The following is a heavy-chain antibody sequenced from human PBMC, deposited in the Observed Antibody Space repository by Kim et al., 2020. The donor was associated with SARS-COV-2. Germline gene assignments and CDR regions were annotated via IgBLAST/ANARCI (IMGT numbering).Heavy chain of an antibody. CDR1: GFTFSSYA. CDR2: ISSNGGST. Sequence: GGSLRLSCSASGFTFSSYAMHWVRQAPGKGLEYVSAISSNGGSTYYADSVKGRFTISRDNSKNTLYLQMSSLRAEDTAVYYCVKNSHILTGYYGYWGQGTLVTVSS. J-gene: IGHJ4*02. CDR3: VKNSHILTGYYGY. V-gene: IGHV3-64D*06. D-gene: IGHD3-9*01.